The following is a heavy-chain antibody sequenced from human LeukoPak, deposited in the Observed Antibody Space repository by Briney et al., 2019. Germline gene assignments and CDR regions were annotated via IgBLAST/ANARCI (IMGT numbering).Heavy chain of an antibody. V-gene: IGHV5-51*01. CDR1: GYSFTSYW. D-gene: IGHD4-17*01. CDR2: IYPGDSDT. Sequence: GESLKISCKGSGYSFTSYWIGWVRQMPGKGLEWMGIIYPGDSDTRYSPSFQGQVTISADKSISTAYLQWSSLKASDTAMYYCARHVNYGDFRNTYWYLDLWGRGTLVTVSS. J-gene: IGHJ2*01. CDR3: ARHVNYGDFRNTYWYLDL.